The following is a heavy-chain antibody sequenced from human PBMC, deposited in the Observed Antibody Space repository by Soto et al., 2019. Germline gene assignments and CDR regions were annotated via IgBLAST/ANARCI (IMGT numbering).Heavy chain of an antibody. D-gene: IGHD3-3*01. CDR3: VRLGGLLWSGYYHIDY. Sequence: QVQLVESGGGLVKPGGSLRLSCAASGFTFSDYYMSWIRQAPGKGLECVSYISNRGSTIYYADSVKGRFTISRDNAKNSLYLQMNSLRAEDTAVYYCVRLGGLLWSGYYHIDYWGQGTLVTVSS. CDR1: GFTFSDYY. J-gene: IGHJ4*02. V-gene: IGHV3-11*01. CDR2: ISNRGSTI.